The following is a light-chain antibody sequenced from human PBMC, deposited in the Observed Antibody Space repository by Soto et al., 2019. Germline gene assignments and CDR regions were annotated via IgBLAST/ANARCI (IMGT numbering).Light chain of an antibody. V-gene: IGKV1-12*01. J-gene: IGKJ2*01. CDR1: QGIGTW. CDR2: AAS. CDR3: QQASTFPHT. Sequence: DIQMTQSPSSVSASVGDTVTISCRASQGIGTWLAWYQQKPGKAPKLLIAAASSLQSGVPSRFSGSGSGTDFTLTISSLQPEDFATYYCQQASTFPHTFGQETKLEIK.